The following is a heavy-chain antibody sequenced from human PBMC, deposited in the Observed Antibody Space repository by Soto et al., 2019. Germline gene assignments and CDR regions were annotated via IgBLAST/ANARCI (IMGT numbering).Heavy chain of an antibody. CDR3: AREIDGSGGMNGMDV. V-gene: IGHV4-31*03. CDR2: IYYSGST. D-gene: IGHD3-10*01. CDR1: GGSIRSGGYY. J-gene: IGHJ6*02. Sequence: QVQLQEAGPGLVKPSQTLSLTCTVSGGSIRSGGYYWSWIRQHPGKGLAWIGYIYYSGSTYYNPSLKSRVTISVDTSKNQFSLKLSSVTAADTAVYYCAREIDGSGGMNGMDVWGQGTTVTVSS.